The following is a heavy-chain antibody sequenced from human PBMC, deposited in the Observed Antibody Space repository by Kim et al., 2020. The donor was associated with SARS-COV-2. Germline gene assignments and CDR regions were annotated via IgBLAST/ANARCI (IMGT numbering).Heavy chain of an antibody. V-gene: IGHV3-74*01. CDR3: TRVHYGSGDK. D-gene: IGHD3-10*01. J-gene: IGHJ4*02. Sequence: TTYTDSVKGRCTISRDKAKNTLYLQMNSLRAEDTGVYYCTRVHYGSGDKWGQGTLVTVSS. CDR2: T.